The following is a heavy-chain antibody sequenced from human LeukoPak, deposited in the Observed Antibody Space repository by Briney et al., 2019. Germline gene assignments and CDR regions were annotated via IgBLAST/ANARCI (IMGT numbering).Heavy chain of an antibody. CDR2: IHTSGST. Sequence: KSSETLSLTCTVPDGSISNSFWNWVRQPPGEGLEWIAYIHTSGSTNYNPAFKSLVTLSVDTSKSQFSLRLNSVTASDTSVYYCANSYDAKIVPFDNWGQGTLVTVSS. CDR3: ANSYDAKIVPFDN. J-gene: IGHJ4*02. CDR1: DGSISNSF. V-gene: IGHV4-4*09. D-gene: IGHD5-12*01.